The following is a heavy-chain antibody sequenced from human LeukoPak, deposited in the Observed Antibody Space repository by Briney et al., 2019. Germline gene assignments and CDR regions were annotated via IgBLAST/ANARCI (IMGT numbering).Heavy chain of an antibody. V-gene: IGHV1-18*01. CDR1: GYSFTSYG. J-gene: IGHJ6*02. D-gene: IGHD6-19*01. Sequence: GASVKVSCKASGYSFTSYGISWVRQAPGQGLEWMGWISAYNGNTNYGEKFQGRVTMTTDTSTSTAYMELRSLRSDGTAVYYCARAGYSSGWLAGMDVWGQGTTVTVSS. CDR2: ISAYNGNT. CDR3: ARAGYSSGWLAGMDV.